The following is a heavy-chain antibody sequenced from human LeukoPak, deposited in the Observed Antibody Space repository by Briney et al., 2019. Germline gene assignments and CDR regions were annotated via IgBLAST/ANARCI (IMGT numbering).Heavy chain of an antibody. V-gene: IGHV4-59*01. CDR2: IYYSGTT. J-gene: IGHJ4*02. Sequence: SETLSLTCTVSGGSISSYYWSWIRQPPGKGLEWMGYIYYSGTTNYNPSLKSRVTISVDTSKNQFSLKLSSVTAADTAVYYCASLHDYSNYAGSGYYFDYWGQGTLVTVSS. CDR1: GGSISSYY. CDR3: ASLHDYSNYAGSGYYFDY. D-gene: IGHD4-11*01.